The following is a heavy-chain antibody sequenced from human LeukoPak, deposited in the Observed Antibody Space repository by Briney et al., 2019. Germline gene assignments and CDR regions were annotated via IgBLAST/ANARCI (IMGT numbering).Heavy chain of an antibody. CDR2: INTNTGNP. J-gene: IGHJ5*02. V-gene: IGHV7-4-1*02. D-gene: IGHD6-6*01. CDR1: GYTFTSYA. CDR3: ARVRSVKYSSSSGWFDP. Sequence: GASVKVSCKASGYTFTSYAMNWVRQAPGQGLEWMGWINTNTGNPTYAQGFTGRFVFSLDTSVSTAYLQISSLKAEDTAVYYCARVRSVKYSSSSGWFDPWGQGTLVTVS.